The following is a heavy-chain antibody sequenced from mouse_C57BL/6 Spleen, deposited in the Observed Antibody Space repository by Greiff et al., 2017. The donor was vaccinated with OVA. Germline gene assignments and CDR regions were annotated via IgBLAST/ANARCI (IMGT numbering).Heavy chain of an antibody. CDR2: IYPSESET. D-gene: IGHD3-2*02. V-gene: IGHV1-61*01. Sequence: QVQLQQPGAELVRPGSSVKLSCKASGYTFTSYWMDWVKQRPGQGLEWIGNIYPSESETHYNQKFKDKATLTVDKSSSTAYMQLSSLTSEDSAVYDGAREGSSGPFDYWGQGTTLTVSS. CDR1: GYTFTSYW. CDR3: AREGSSGPFDY. J-gene: IGHJ2*01.